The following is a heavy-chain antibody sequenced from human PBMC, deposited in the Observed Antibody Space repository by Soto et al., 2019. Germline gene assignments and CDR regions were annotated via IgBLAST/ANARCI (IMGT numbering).Heavy chain of an antibody. CDR2: IYHSGST. CDR1: GGSISSSYW. Sequence: SETLSLTCTVSGGSISSSYWWNWVRQPPGKGLEWIGKIYHSGSTNYNPSLKNRVTISVDKSNNQFSLRLSSVTAADTAVYFCVTSLNYDFWRDGGRHYYFDYWGQGTLVTVSS. J-gene: IGHJ4*02. V-gene: IGHV4-4*02. D-gene: IGHD3-3*01. CDR3: VTSLNYDFWRDGGRHYYFDY.